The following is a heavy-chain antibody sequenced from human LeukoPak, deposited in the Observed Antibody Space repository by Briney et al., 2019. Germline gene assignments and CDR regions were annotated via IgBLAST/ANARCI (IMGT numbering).Heavy chain of an antibody. CDR1: GGSISSYY. CDR2: IYDSGST. D-gene: IGHD2-2*01. V-gene: IGHV4-59*08. CDR3: ARQGCSSTSCYRRLLFDY. Sequence: SETLSLTCTVSGGSISSYYWSWIRQPPGKGLEWIGYIYDSGSTNYNPSLKSRVTISVDTSKKEFSLKLSSVTAADTAVHYCARQGCSSTSCYRRLLFDYWGRGTLVTVSS. J-gene: IGHJ4*02.